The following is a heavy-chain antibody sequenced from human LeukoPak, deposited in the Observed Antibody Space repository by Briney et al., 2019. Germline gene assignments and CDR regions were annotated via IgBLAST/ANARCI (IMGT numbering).Heavy chain of an antibody. CDR3: ARGGYYGSGSPNNWFDP. D-gene: IGHD3-10*01. J-gene: IGHJ5*02. Sequence: SQTLSLTCAVSGGSISSGGYSWSWIRQPPGKGLEWIGYIYHSGSTYYNPSLKSRVTVSVDRSKNQFSLKLSSVTAADTAVYYCARGGYYGSGSPNNWFDPWGQGTLVTVSS. V-gene: IGHV4-30-2*01. CDR1: GGSISSGGYS. CDR2: IYHSGST.